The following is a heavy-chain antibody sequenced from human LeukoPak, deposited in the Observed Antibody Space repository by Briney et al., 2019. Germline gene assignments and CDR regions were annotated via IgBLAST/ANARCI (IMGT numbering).Heavy chain of an antibody. CDR3: ARGVSSGLDY. CDR2: IGTAGDA. J-gene: IGHJ4*02. Sequence: QSGGSLRLSCAASGFTFSSYDMHWVRQATGKGLEWVSAIGTAGDAYYPGSVKSRFTISRENAKNSLYLQMSSLRAGDTAVYYCARGVSSGLDYWGRGTLVTVS. D-gene: IGHD6-19*01. CDR1: GFTFSSYD. V-gene: IGHV3-13*01.